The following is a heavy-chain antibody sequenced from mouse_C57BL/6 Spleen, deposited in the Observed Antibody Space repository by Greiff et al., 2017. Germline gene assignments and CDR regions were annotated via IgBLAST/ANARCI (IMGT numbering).Heavy chain of an antibody. V-gene: IGHV1-20*01. CDR1: GYSFTGYF. CDR2: INPYNGDT. D-gene: IGHD1-1*01. Sequence: EVQLQESGPELVKPGDSVKISCKASGYSFTGYFMNWVMQSHGKSLEWIGRINPYNGDTFYNQKFKGKATLTVDKSSSTAHMELRRLTSEDSAVYYGARSHYGSSYEAMDYWGQGTSVTVSS. J-gene: IGHJ4*01. CDR3: ARSHYGSSYEAMDY.